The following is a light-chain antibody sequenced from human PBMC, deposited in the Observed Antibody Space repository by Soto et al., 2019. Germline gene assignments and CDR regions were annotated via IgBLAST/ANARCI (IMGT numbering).Light chain of an antibody. V-gene: IGKV3-15*01. CDR1: QSVSSSY. Sequence: EIVLTQSPGTLSLSPGERATLSCRASQSVSSSYLVWHQQKPGQAPRLLIYAASTRATGIPARFSGSGSGTEFTLTISSLQSEDFAVYYCQQYNNWPVTFGQGTKVDIK. CDR3: QQYNNWPVT. J-gene: IGKJ1*01. CDR2: AAS.